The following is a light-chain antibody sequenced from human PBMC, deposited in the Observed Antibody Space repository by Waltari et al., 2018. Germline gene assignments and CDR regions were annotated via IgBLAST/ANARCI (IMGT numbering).Light chain of an antibody. J-gene: IGLJ3*02. CDR3: CSAADNNLGV. CDR1: VLAKKY. Sequence: SYELTQPSSVSVSPGQTATTTCSGDVLAKKYSRWFQQKPGQATVLVIYKDNERPSGIPRRFAGSSSGTAVPLTISGAQVEDEADYYCCSAADNNLGVFGGGTKLTVL. V-gene: IGLV3-27*01. CDR2: KDN.